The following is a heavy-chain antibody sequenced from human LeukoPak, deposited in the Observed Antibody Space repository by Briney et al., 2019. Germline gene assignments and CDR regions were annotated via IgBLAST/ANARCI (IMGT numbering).Heavy chain of an antibody. J-gene: IGHJ4*02. V-gene: IGHV1-18*01. CDR2: ISGHNGDV. D-gene: IGHD3-10*01. Sequence: GASVKVSRKASGYTFSNYGITWVRQAPGQGLEWMGTISGHNGDVNYAPKFQGRVTMTTDTSTTTAYMELRSLRFDDTAVYYCARHNSLLRGVTTSDYWGQGTLVTVSS. CDR3: ARHNSLLRGVTTSDY. CDR1: GYTFSNYG.